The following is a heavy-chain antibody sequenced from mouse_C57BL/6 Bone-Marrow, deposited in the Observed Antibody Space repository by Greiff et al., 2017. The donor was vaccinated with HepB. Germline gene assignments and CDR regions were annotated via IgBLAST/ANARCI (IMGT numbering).Heavy chain of an antibody. Sequence: QVQLQQPGAELVMPGASVKLSCKASGYTFPSYWMHWVKQRPGQGLEWIGEIDPSDSYTNYNQKFKGKSTLTVDKSSSTAYMQLSSLTSEDSAVYYCARSGQLRLRAWFAYWGQGTLVTVSA. J-gene: IGHJ3*01. CDR2: IDPSDSYT. D-gene: IGHD3-2*02. V-gene: IGHV1-69*01. CDR3: ARSGQLRLRAWFAY. CDR1: GYTFPSYW.